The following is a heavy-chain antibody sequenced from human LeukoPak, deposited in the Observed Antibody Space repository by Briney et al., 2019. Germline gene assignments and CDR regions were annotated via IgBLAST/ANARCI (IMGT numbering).Heavy chain of an antibody. CDR1: GFTLSNYW. J-gene: IGHJ4*02. CDR2: KKQDGSEK. D-gene: IGHD5-18*01. CDR3: ARHLSGVTGYTYGRGIDY. Sequence: GGSLRLSCAASGFTLSNYWISWVRQAPGKGLEWVANKKQDGSEKYYVDSVKGRFTISRDNAKNSLYLQMNSLRAEDTAVYYCARHLSGVTGYTYGRGIDYWGQGTLVTVSS. V-gene: IGHV3-7*01.